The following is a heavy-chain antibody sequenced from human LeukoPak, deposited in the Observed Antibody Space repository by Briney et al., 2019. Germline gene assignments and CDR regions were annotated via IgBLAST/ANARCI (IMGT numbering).Heavy chain of an antibody. D-gene: IGHD2-15*01. J-gene: IGHJ4*02. V-gene: IGHV3-21*01. CDR1: GFTFSSYS. Sequence: GGSLRLSCAASGFTFSSYSMNWVRQAPGKGLEWVSSISSSSSYIYYADSVKGRFTISRDNSKSTLYLQMNSLRAEDTAVYYCATEAEIVVVVAAAYWGQGTLVTVSS. CDR2: ISSSSSYI. CDR3: ATEAEIVVVVAAAY.